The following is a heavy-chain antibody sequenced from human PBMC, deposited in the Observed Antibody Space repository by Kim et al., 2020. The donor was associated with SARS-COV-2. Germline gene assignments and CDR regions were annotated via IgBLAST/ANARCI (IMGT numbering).Heavy chain of an antibody. Sequence: SETLSLTCAVSGGSISSSNWWRWVRQPPGKGLEWFGEIYHSGSTNYNPSLKSRVTISVDKSKNQFSLQLSSVTAADTAVYYCARLSSGWAINWFDPWGQGTLVTVSS. CDR2: IYHSGST. CDR1: GGSISSSNW. CDR3: ARLSSGWAINWFDP. D-gene: IGHD6-19*01. J-gene: IGHJ5*02. V-gene: IGHV4-4*02.